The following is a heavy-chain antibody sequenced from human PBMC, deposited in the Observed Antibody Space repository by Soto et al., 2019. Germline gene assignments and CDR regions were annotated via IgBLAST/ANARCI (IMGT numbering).Heavy chain of an antibody. CDR3: ARQRSGYYSFYGIEV. Sequence: GQSLKISCKGSGYSFTSYWIGRVRQMPGKGLEWMGIIYPGDSDTRYSLSFQGQVTISADKSISTAYLQWSSLKATDTPMYYCARQRSGYYSFYGIEVWGQATPVTVSS. CDR2: IYPGDSDT. CDR1: GYSFTSYW. V-gene: IGHV5-51*01. D-gene: IGHD3-3*01. J-gene: IGHJ6*01.